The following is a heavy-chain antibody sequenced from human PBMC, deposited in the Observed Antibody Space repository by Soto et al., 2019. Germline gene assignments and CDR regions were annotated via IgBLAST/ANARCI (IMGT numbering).Heavy chain of an antibody. D-gene: IGHD6-19*01. J-gene: IGHJ3*01. Sequence: PGGSLRLSCAASGFTFSSYGMHWIRQAPGKGLEWVAVISYDGSNKYYADSVKGRFTISRDNSKKTLYLQMTSLRADDTAVYYCARDRQQWLEPAGGALPFWGQGTMVTVSS. V-gene: IGHV3-30*03. CDR2: ISYDGSNK. CDR3: ARDRQQWLEPAGGALPF. CDR1: GFTFSSYG.